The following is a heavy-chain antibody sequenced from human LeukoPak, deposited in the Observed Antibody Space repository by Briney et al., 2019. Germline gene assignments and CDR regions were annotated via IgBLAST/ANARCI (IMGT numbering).Heavy chain of an antibody. CDR3: AKDRGYCSGGSCYAAYYFDY. CDR1: GXTFSSYG. Sequence: GRSLRLSCAASGXTFSSYGMHWVRQAPGKGREWVAVISYDGSNKYYADSVKGRFTISRDNSKNTLYLQMNSLRAEDTAVYYCAKDRGYCSGGSCYAAYYFDYWGQGTLVTVSS. V-gene: IGHV3-30*18. D-gene: IGHD2-15*01. J-gene: IGHJ4*02. CDR2: ISYDGSNK.